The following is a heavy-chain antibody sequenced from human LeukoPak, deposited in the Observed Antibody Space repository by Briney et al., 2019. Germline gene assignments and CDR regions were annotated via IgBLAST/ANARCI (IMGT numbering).Heavy chain of an antibody. V-gene: IGHV4-38-2*02. CDR3: ARDLGSCYDY. J-gene: IGHJ4*02. D-gene: IGHD2-15*01. Sequence: SETLSLTCTVSGYSISSGYYWGWIRQPPGKGLEWIGSIYHSGSTYYNPSLKSRVTISVDTSKNQFSLKLSSVTAADTAVYYCARDLGSCYDYWGQGTLVTVSS. CDR1: GYSISSGYY. CDR2: IYHSGST.